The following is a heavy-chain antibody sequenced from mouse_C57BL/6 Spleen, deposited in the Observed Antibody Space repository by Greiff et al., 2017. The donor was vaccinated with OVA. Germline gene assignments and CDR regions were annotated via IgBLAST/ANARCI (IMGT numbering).Heavy chain of an antibody. CDR3: ARSPTVVADYAMDY. Sequence: VQLQQSGAELVRPGTSVKLSCKASGYTFTSYWMHWVKQRPGQGLEWIGVIDPSDSYTNYNQKFKGKATLTVDTSSSTAYMQLSSLTSEDSAVYYCARSPTVVADYAMDYWGQGTSVTVSS. D-gene: IGHD1-1*01. CDR2: IDPSDSYT. V-gene: IGHV1-59*01. CDR1: GYTFTSYW. J-gene: IGHJ4*01.